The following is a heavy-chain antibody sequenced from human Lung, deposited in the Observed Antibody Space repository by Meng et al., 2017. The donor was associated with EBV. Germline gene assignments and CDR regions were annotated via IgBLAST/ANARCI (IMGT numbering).Heavy chain of an antibody. CDR3: ARSTFDY. V-gene: IGHV4-30-4*08. CDR1: GDSINSRDYY. D-gene: IGHD1-26*01. J-gene: IGHJ4*02. Sequence: QVHLQESGPGLVKPSQTLSLTCSVSGDSINSRDYYWSWIRQAPGKGLEWIGEINDSGSTDYNPSLKSRLTISVDRSKSQFSLELSSVTAADTAVYYCARSTFDYWGQGTLVTVSS. CDR2: INDSGST.